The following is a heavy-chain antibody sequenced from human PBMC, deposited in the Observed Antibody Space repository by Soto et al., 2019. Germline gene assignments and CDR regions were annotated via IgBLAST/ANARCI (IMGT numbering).Heavy chain of an antibody. Sequence: SETLSLTCTVSGGPISSYYWSWIRQPPGKGLEWIGYIYYSGSTNYNPSLKSRVTISVDTSKNQFSLKLSSVTAADTAVYYCARARSAAFDNWGQGTLVTVS. CDR1: GGPISSYY. D-gene: IGHD6-13*01. CDR3: ARARSAAFDN. J-gene: IGHJ4*02. V-gene: IGHV4-59*01. CDR2: IYYSGST.